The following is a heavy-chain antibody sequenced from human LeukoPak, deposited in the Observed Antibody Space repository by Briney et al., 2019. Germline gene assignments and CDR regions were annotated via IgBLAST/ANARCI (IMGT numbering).Heavy chain of an antibody. Sequence: GDSVKVSCKASGYTFSGYDINLVRQAPGQGLECMGWISTKKGDTSYAQKVQGRVTLTTDTSTTTAYMDLRSLRSDDAGVYYCVRGRSGSLGYFDYWGQGTLVAVSS. CDR2: ISTKKGDT. J-gene: IGHJ4*02. CDR3: VRGRSGSLGYFDY. CDR1: GYTFSGYD. D-gene: IGHD1-26*01. V-gene: IGHV1-18*01.